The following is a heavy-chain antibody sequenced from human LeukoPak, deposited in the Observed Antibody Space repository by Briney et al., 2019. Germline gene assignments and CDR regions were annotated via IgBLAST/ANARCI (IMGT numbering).Heavy chain of an antibody. Sequence: SETLSLTCTVSGGSINSYWSWIRQPAGKGLEWIGRISGSGTITYNPALQSRLSISIDTSKNQFSLKVSSVTAADTAVYYCARVFDSGSQAYFYYMDVWGKGTTVTIFS. CDR1: GGSINSY. D-gene: IGHD3-10*01. J-gene: IGHJ6*03. CDR2: ISGSGTI. V-gene: IGHV4-4*07. CDR3: ARVFDSGSQAYFYYMDV.